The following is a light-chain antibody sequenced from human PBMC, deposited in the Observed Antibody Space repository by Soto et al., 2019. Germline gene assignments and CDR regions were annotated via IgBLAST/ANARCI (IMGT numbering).Light chain of an antibody. J-gene: IGLJ2*01. Sequence: QSALTQPASVSGSPGQSITISCTGTSSDVGGYNYVSWYQQHPGKAPKLMIYDVSNRPSGVSNRFSGSKSGNTASLTISGLQAEDEADYYCSSYTSSSRFVFGGGTKLTVL. V-gene: IGLV2-14*01. CDR1: SSDVGGYNY. CDR3: SSYTSSSRFV. CDR2: DVS.